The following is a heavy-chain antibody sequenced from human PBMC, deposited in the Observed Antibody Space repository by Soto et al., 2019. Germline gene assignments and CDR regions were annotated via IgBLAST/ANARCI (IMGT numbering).Heavy chain of an antibody. J-gene: IGHJ6*02. CDR3: AKDRVVVVPVSYYYYGMDV. CDR1: GFTFSSYG. CDR2: ISYDGSNK. D-gene: IGHD2-2*01. V-gene: IGHV3-30*18. Sequence: QVQLVESGGGVVQPGRSLRLSCAASGFTFSSYGMHWVRQAPGKGLGWVAVISYDGSNKYYADSVKGRFTISRDNSKNTLSLQMNSLRAEDTAVYYCAKDRVVVVPVSYYYYGMDVWGQGTTVTVSS.